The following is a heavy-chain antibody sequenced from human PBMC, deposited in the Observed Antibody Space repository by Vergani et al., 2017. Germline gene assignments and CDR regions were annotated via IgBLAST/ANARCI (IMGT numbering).Heavy chain of an antibody. V-gene: IGHV4-34*01. CDR2: INHSGST. CDR3: ARESRESSGGWGNYYYYYMDV. J-gene: IGHJ6*03. D-gene: IGHD6-19*01. CDR1: GGSFSGYY. Sequence: QVQLQQWGAGLLKPSETLSLTCAVYGGSFSGYYWSWIRQPPGKGLEWIGEINHSGSTNYNPSLKSRVTISVDTSKNQFSLKLSSVTAADTAVYYCARESRESSGGWGNYYYYYMDVWGKATTVTVSS.